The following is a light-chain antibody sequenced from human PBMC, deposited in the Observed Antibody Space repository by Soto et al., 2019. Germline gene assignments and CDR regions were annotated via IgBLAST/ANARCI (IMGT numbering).Light chain of an antibody. CDR3: QQGYSTPYT. Sequence: DIQMTQSPSSLSASVGDRVTITSRASQSISSYLYWYQQKPGTAPKLLIYAASNLQSGVPSRFSGSESGSDFTLTISSLQPEDFATYYCQQGYSTPYTFGQGTRLEIK. J-gene: IGKJ2*01. V-gene: IGKV1-39*01. CDR2: AAS. CDR1: QSISSY.